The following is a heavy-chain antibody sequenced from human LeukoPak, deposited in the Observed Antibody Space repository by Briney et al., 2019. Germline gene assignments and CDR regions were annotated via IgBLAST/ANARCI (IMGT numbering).Heavy chain of an antibody. V-gene: IGHV4-61*02. CDR1: GGSISSGSYY. J-gene: IGHJ4*02. Sequence: SQTLSLTCTVSGGSISSGSYYWRWIRQPAGKGLEWIGRIYPSGSTNYNPSLKSRVTISVDTSKNQFSLKLSSVTAADTAVYYCARETRPTNFDYWGQGTLVTVSS. CDR3: ARETRPTNFDY. CDR2: IYPSGST.